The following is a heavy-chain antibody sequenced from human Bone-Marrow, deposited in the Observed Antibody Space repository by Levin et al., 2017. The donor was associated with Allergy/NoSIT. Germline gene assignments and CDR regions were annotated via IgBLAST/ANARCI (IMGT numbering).Heavy chain of an antibody. J-gene: IGHJ5*02. CDR2: IIPIFGTA. Sequence: SVKVSCKASGGTFSSYAISWVRQAPGQGLEWMGGIIPIFGTANYAQKFQGRVTITADESTSTAYMELSSLRSEDTAVYYCARGCYYGSGSYSSHNWFDPWGQGTLVTVSS. D-gene: IGHD3-10*01. V-gene: IGHV1-69*13. CDR1: GGTFSSYA. CDR3: ARGCYYGSGSYSSHNWFDP.